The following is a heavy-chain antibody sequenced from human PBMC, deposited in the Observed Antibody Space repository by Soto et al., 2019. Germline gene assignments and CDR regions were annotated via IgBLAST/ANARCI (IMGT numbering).Heavy chain of an antibody. CDR2: ISSSSSTI. J-gene: IGHJ4*02. CDR1: GVTFSSYS. Sequence: SLRLSCAASGVTFSSYSMNWVRQAPGKGLEWVSYISSSSSTIYYADSVKGRFTISRDNAKNSLYLQMNSLRAEDTAVYYCARGKKYQLLLYVGFDYWGQGTLVTVSS. D-gene: IGHD2-2*01. CDR3: ARGKKYQLLLYVGFDY. V-gene: IGHV3-48*01.